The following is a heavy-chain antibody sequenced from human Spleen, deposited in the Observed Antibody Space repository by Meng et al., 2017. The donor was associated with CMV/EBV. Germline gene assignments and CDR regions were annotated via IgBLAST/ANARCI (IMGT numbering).Heavy chain of an antibody. CDR3: AKDLEIVVVPAAMDFDY. CDR2: IRYDGSNK. D-gene: IGHD2-2*03. J-gene: IGHJ4*02. CDR1: GFTFSSYG. Sequence: GGSLRLSCAASGFTFSSYGMHWVRQAPGKGLERVAFIRYDGSNKYYADSVKGRFTISRDNSKNTLYLQMNSLRAEDTAVYYCAKDLEIVVVPAAMDFDYWGQGTLVTVSS. V-gene: IGHV3-30*02.